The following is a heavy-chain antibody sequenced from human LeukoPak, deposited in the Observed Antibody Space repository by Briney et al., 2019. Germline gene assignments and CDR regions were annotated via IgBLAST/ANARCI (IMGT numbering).Heavy chain of an antibody. CDR1: GYTFTGYY. D-gene: IGHD2-2*01. CDR3: ARDGSRTSYIVSLFDP. CDR2: INPNSGGT. V-gene: IGHV1-2*02. J-gene: IGHJ5*02. Sequence: ASVKVSCKASGYTFTGYYMHWVRQAPGQGLEWMGWINPNSGGTNYAQKFQGRVTMTRDTSISTAYMELSRLRSDDTAVYYCARDGSRTSYIVSLFDPWGQGTLVTVSS.